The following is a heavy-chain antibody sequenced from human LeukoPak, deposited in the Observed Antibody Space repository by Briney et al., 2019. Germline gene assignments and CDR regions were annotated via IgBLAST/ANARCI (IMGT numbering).Heavy chain of an antibody. J-gene: IGHJ6*02. V-gene: IGHV3-30*02. CDR1: GFTFSSYG. Sequence: GGSLRLSCAASGFTFSSYGMHWVRQAPGKGLEWVAFIRYDGSNKYYADSVKGRFTISRDNSKNTLYLQMNSLRAEDTAVYYCAKDGDYYDSSGYYPVYYYYYGMDVWGQGTTVTVSS. CDR2: IRYDGSNK. D-gene: IGHD3-22*01. CDR3: AKDGDYYDSSGYYPVYYYYYGMDV.